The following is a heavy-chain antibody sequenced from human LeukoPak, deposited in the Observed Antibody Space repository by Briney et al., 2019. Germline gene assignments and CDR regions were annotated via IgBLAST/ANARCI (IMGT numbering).Heavy chain of an antibody. V-gene: IGHV4-4*02. CDR3: AREIVGGFNPGAY. Sequence: PSEILSLTCTVSPDSTTSNFWSWVRQPPGKGLEWIGEIHRSGSTNYNPSLQSRVTISIDRSKNQIALELSSVTAADTAVYYCAREIVGGFNPGAYWGQGTLVTVSS. D-gene: IGHD1-14*01. CDR1: PDSTTSNF. J-gene: IGHJ4*02. CDR2: IHRSGST.